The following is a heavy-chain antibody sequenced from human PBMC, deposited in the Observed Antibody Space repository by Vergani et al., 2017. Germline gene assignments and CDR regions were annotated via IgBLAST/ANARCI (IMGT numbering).Heavy chain of an antibody. CDR3: ARHDVIVVGYAFDI. V-gene: IGHV5-51*01. J-gene: IGHJ3*02. D-gene: IGHD3-22*01. Sequence: EVQLVQSGAEVKKPGESLKISCKGSGYSFSNYWIGWVRQMPGKGLEWMGIIYPGDSDTRYRPSFQGQVTISADKSINTAYLQWSSLKAPDTAIYYCARHDVIVVGYAFDIWGQGTMVTVSS. CDR1: GYSFSNYW. CDR2: IYPGDSDT.